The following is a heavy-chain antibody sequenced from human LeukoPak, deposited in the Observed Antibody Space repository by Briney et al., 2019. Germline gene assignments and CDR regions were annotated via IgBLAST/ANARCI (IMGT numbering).Heavy chain of an antibody. CDR3: ARAPIRGSSNAFDI. Sequence: SETLSLTCTVSGGSISSGGYYWSWIRQHPGKGLEWIVYIYYSGSTYYNPSLKSRVTISVDTSKNQFSLKLSSVTAADTAVYYCARAPIRGSSNAFDIWGQGTMVTVSS. J-gene: IGHJ3*02. D-gene: IGHD6-6*01. CDR1: GGSISSGGYY. CDR2: IYYSGST. V-gene: IGHV4-31*03.